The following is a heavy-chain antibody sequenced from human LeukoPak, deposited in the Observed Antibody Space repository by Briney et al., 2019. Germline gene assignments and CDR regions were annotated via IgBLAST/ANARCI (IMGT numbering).Heavy chain of an antibody. Sequence: SETLSLTCTVSGXSISSSDDYGAWIRQPPGKGLEWIGSIYYSGNTYYHPSLKSRVTISVDTSKNQFSLKLSSVTAADTAVYYCASHRRYTTGSEEFDYWGQGALVTVSS. CDR3: ASHRRYTTGSEEFDY. V-gene: IGHV4-39*01. CDR1: GXSISSSDDY. D-gene: IGHD2/OR15-2a*01. J-gene: IGHJ4*02. CDR2: IYYSGNT.